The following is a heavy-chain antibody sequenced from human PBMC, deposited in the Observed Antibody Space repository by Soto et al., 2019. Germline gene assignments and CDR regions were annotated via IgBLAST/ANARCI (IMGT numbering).Heavy chain of an antibody. V-gene: IGHV2-5*02. D-gene: IGHD3-16*01. Sequence: QITLKESGPTLVKPTQTLTLTCTFSGVSLRTSGVGVGWIRQPPGKALEWRALIYWDDDKQYSPSLKSKLTITKDTSKNQVVLKMTNMDTVDTATYDCTLLYYYGTYYFDYWRQGTLVTVAS. CDR2: IYWDDDK. CDR3: TLLYYYGTYYFDY. J-gene: IGHJ4*02. CDR1: GVSLRTSGVG.